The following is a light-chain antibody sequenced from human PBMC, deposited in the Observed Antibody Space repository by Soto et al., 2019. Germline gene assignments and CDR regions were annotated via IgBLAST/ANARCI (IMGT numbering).Light chain of an antibody. CDR3: QQYNNWPPAT. Sequence: EIVMTQSPATLSVSPGERATLSCRASQSVSSKSAWYQQKPGQAPRLLIYRASTRATDIPARFSGSGSGTEFTLTISSLQSEDFAVYYCQQYNNWPPATFGQGTKVDIK. CDR1: QSVSSK. V-gene: IGKV3-15*01. CDR2: RAS. J-gene: IGKJ1*01.